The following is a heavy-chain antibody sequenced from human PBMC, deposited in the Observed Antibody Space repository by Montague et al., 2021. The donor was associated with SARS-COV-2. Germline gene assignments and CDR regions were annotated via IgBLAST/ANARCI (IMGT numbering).Heavy chain of an antibody. D-gene: IGHD5-24*01. Sequence: SETLSLTCAVYGGSFSGYYWSWIRQSPGKGLEWIGEINHSGGTNYNPSLKSRVTISVDTSKNQFSLKLSSVTAADTAVYYCARGSKKISKRWLQFDDAFDIWGQGTMVTVSS. J-gene: IGHJ3*02. CDR2: INHSGGT. CDR1: GGSFSGYY. V-gene: IGHV4-34*01. CDR3: ARGSKKISKRWLQFDDAFDI.